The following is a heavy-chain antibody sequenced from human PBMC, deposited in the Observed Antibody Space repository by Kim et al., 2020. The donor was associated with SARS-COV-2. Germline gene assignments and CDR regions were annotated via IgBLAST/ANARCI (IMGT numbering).Heavy chain of an antibody. Sequence: SETLSLTCTVSGGSVSSGSYYWSWIRQPPGKGLEWIGYIYYSGSTNYNPSLKSRVTISVDTSKNQFSLKLSSVTAADTAVYYCARWGEVRGEYYYYYGMDVWGQGTTVTVSS. CDR3: ARWGEVRGEYYYYYGMDV. D-gene: IGHD3-10*01. V-gene: IGHV4-61*01. CDR1: GGSVSSGSYY. J-gene: IGHJ6*02. CDR2: IYYSGST.